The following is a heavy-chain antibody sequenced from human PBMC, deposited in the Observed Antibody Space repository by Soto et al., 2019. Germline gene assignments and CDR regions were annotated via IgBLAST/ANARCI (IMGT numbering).Heavy chain of an antibody. J-gene: IGHJ4*02. CDR2: ISGSGGST. D-gene: IGHD3-16*02. CDR3: AKVNDYIWGSYRQFDY. Sequence: EVQLLECGGGLVQPGGSLRLSCAASGFTFSSYAMSWVRQAPGKGLEWVSAISGSGGSTYYADSVKGRFTISRDNSKNTLYLQMNSLRAEDTAVYYCAKVNDYIWGSYRQFDYWGQVTLVTVSS. V-gene: IGHV3-23*01. CDR1: GFTFSSYA.